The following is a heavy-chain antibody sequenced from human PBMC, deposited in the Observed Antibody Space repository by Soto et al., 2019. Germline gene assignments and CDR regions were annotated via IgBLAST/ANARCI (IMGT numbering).Heavy chain of an antibody. CDR1: GGSISSSSYY. V-gene: IGHV4-39*01. D-gene: IGHD3-22*01. CDR2: IYYSGST. J-gene: IGHJ3*02. CDR3: ARLWGLRYYDSSGSRFGAFDI. Sequence: SETLSLTCTVSGGSISSSSYYWGWNRQPPGKGLEWIGSIYYSGSTYYNPSLKSRVTISVDTSKNQFSLKLSSVTAADTAVYYCARLWGLRYYDSSGSRFGAFDIWGQGTMVT.